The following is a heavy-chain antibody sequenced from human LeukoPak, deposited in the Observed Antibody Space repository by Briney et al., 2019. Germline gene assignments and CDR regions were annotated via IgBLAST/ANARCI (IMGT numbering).Heavy chain of an antibody. V-gene: IGHV4-34*01. Sequence: SETLSLTCAVYGGSFSGYYWSWIRQPPGKGLEWIGEINHSGSTNYNPSLKSRVTISVDTSKNQFSLKLSSVTAAYTAVYYCASSMAVAGTDYFDYWGQGTLVTVSS. CDR3: ASSMAVAGTDYFDY. J-gene: IGHJ4*02. CDR1: GGSFSGYY. CDR2: INHSGST. D-gene: IGHD6-19*01.